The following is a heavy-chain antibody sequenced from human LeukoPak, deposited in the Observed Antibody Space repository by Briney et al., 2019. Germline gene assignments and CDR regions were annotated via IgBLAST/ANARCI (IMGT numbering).Heavy chain of an antibody. Sequence: GGSLRLSCAASGVTFSSYGMHWVRQAPGKGLEWVAVIWYDGSKKYYADSVKGRFTISRDNSKNTLYLQMNSLRAEDMAIYYCASGLGKSVTTMYWGQGTLVTVSS. CDR2: IWYDGSKK. D-gene: IGHD4-17*01. V-gene: IGHV3-33*01. CDR1: GVTFSSYG. J-gene: IGHJ4*02. CDR3: ASGLGKSVTTMY.